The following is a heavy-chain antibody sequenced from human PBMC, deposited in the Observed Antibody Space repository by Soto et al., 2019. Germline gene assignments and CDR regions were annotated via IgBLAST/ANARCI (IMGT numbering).Heavy chain of an antibody. Sequence: GGSLRLSCAASGFTFSSYSMNWVRQAPGKGLEWVSYISSSSSTIYYADSVKGRFTISRDNAKNSLYLQMNSLRAEDTAVYYCARLSFVELEYENLDPWGQGTLVTVSS. V-gene: IGHV3-48*01. CDR2: ISSSSSTI. J-gene: IGHJ5*02. CDR1: GFTFSSYS. CDR3: ARLSFVELEYENLDP. D-gene: IGHD1-1*01.